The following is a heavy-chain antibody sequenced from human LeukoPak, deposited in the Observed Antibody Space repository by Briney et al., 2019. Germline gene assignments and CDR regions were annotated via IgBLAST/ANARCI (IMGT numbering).Heavy chain of an antibody. D-gene: IGHD6-6*01. CDR3: VKDAGIAARPWYFDS. CDR2: INYQSARF. Sequence: GGSLILSCAASGFTFDDYGLHWVRQVPGKGLEWVSGINYQSARFDADSVKGRFTISRDNAKNLLYLLMDSLRPEDSALYYCVKDAGIAARPWYFDSWGQGTQVIVSS. V-gene: IGHV3-9*01. J-gene: IGHJ4*02. CDR1: GFTFDDYG.